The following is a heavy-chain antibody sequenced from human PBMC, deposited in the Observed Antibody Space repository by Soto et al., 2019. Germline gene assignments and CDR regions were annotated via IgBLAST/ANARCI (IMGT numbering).Heavy chain of an antibody. J-gene: IGHJ4*02. CDR2: ISYDGSTK. CDR3: AKLAYDVSGSTNPHFDY. CDR1: GFTFGSYD. Sequence: AGGSLRLSCAASGFTFGSYDMHWVRQAPGKGPEWVAFISYDGSTKYYVDSVKGRFTISRDNSKNTVYLQMNSLRAEDAATYYCAKLAYDVSGSTNPHFDYWGQGTPVTVSS. D-gene: IGHD3-22*01. V-gene: IGHV3-30*18.